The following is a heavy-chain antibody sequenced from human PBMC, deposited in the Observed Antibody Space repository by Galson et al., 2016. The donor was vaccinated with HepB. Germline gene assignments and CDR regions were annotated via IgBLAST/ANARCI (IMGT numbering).Heavy chain of an antibody. Sequence: QSGADVTKPGASVKVSCKASGYTFTSYGFSWVRQAPGQGLEWMGWISAYNGNTYYAQKLQGRVTMTTDTSTSTAYMELRSLRSDDTAVYYCARFFDSNGWYVVGWFDPWGQGTLVTVSS. D-gene: IGHD3-22*01. V-gene: IGHV1-18*01. CDR2: ISAYNGNT. J-gene: IGHJ5*02. CDR1: GYTFTSYG. CDR3: ARFFDSNGWYVVGWFDP.